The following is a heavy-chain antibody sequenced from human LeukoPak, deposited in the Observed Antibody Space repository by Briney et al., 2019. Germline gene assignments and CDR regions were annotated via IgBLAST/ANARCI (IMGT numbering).Heavy chain of an antibody. Sequence: SETLSLTCTVSGGSISSYYWSWIRQPPGKGLEWIGYVYYSGSTNYTPSLKSRVTISVDTSKNQFSLKLSSVTAADTAVYYCARDLSGTTYFDYWGQGTLVTVSS. CDR2: VYYSGST. CDR1: GGSISSYY. V-gene: IGHV4-59*01. J-gene: IGHJ4*02. CDR3: ARDLSGTTYFDY. D-gene: IGHD1-7*01.